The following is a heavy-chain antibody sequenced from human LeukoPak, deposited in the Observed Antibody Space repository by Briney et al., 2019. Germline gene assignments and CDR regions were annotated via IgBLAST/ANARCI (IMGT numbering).Heavy chain of an antibody. Sequence: GGSLRLSCAASGFTFSSYSMDWVRQAPGKGLEWVSTISSSSSYIYYADSVKGRFTISRDNAKNSLYLQMNSLRAEDTAVYYCARDHCSSTSCYNWFDPWGERNLFTVSS. CDR2: ISSSSSYI. J-gene: IGHJ5*02. D-gene: IGHD2-2*01. V-gene: IGHV3-21*01. CDR3: ARDHCSSTSCYNWFDP. CDR1: GFTFSSYS.